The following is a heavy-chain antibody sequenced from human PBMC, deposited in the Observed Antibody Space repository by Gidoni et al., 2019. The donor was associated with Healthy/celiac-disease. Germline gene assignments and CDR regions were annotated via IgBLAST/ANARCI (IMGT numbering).Heavy chain of an antibody. Sequence: QVQLVESGGGVVQPGRSLRLSCAASRFTFSSYAMHWVRQAPGKGLEWVAVISDDGSNKYYADSVKGRFTISRDNSKNTLYLQMYSLRAEDTAVYYCARGHYYGSGSYPDYWGQGTLVTVSS. D-gene: IGHD3-10*01. CDR3: ARGHYYGSGSYPDY. V-gene: IGHV3-30-3*01. CDR1: RFTFSSYA. CDR2: ISDDGSNK. J-gene: IGHJ4*02.